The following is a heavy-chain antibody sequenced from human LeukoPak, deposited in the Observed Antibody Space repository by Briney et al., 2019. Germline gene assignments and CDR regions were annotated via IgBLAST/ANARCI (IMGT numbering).Heavy chain of an antibody. J-gene: IGHJ4*02. CDR2: IKQDGSEK. D-gene: IGHD2-21*02. V-gene: IGHV3-7*01. CDR1: GFTFSSYW. CDR3: ASACGGDCYPSTDTFDY. Sequence: PGGFLRLSCAASGFTFSSYWMSWVRQAPGKGLEWVANIKQDGSEKYYVDSVKGRFTISRDNAKNSLYLQMNSLRAEDTAVYYCASACGGDCYPSTDTFDYWGQGTLVTVSS.